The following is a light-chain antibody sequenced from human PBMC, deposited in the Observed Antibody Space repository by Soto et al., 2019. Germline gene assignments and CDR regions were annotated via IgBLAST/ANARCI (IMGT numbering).Light chain of an antibody. V-gene: IGLV2-14*01. CDR2: DVS. J-gene: IGLJ2*01. CDR3: SSYTSSSMVV. CDR1: SSDVGGYNY. Sequence: QSALTQPASVSGSPGQSITISCTGTSSDVGGYNYVSWYQQHPGKAPKLMIYDVSNRPSGVSNRFSGSKSGNTASLTISWLQGEDEADYYCSSYTSSSMVVFGGGTQLTVL.